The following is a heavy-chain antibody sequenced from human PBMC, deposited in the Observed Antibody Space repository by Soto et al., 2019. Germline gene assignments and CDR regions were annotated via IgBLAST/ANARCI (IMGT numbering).Heavy chain of an antibody. CDR3: AREYCTSTSCFGPDY. J-gene: IGHJ4*02. CDR2: ISANSDNT. V-gene: IGHV1-18*01. Sequence: QVQLVQSGAEVKKPGASVKVSCKASGHNLVSFGVSWVRQAPGQGLEWLGWISANSDNTNYAQRFQDRLTMTADTSTTTAYMELRSLTSDDTAVYYCAREYCTSTSCFGPDYWGQGTLVTVSS. CDR1: GHNLVSFG. D-gene: IGHD2-2*01.